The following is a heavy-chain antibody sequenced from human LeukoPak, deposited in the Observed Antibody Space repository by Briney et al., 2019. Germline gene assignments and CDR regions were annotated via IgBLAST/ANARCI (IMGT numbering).Heavy chain of an antibody. V-gene: IGHV5-51*01. D-gene: IGHD6-13*01. CDR3: AREGGQQLDY. Sequence: GESLKISCKGSGYSFTSYWIAWVRQMPGKGLEWMGIIYPGDSDTRYSTSFQGQVSISADKSISTAYLQWNSLRDEDTAVYYCAREGGQQLDYWGQGTLVTVSS. CDR2: IYPGDSDT. J-gene: IGHJ4*02. CDR1: GYSFTSYW.